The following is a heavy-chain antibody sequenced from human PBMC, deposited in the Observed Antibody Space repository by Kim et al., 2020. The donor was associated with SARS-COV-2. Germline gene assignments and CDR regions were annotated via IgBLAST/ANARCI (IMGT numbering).Heavy chain of an antibody. V-gene: IGHV4-59*01. Sequence: YNPALKSRVTISVDTSKNQFSLKLSSVTAADTAVYYCARAGSSGWYSPTSWGQGTLVTVSS. D-gene: IGHD6-19*01. J-gene: IGHJ4*02. CDR3: ARAGSSGWYSPTS.